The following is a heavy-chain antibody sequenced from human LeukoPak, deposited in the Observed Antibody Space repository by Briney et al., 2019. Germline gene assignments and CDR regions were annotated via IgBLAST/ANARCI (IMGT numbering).Heavy chain of an antibody. CDR1: GCTFTSYD. CDR2: ISAYNGNT. V-gene: IGHV1-18*01. J-gene: IGHJ4*02. D-gene: IGHD4-17*01. CDR3: ARFSAYDYGDSLRPPRTHFDY. Sequence: ASVKVSCKASGCTFTSYDISWVRQAPGQGLEWMGWISAYNGNTNYAQKLQGRVTMTTDTSTSTAYMELRSLRSDDTAVYYCARFSAYDYGDSLRPPRTHFDYWGQGTLVTVSS.